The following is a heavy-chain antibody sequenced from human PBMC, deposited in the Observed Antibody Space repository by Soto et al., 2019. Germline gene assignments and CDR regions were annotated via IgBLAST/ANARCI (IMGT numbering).Heavy chain of an antibody. D-gene: IGHD1-26*01. Sequence: EVQLLQSGGGLVQPGGSLRLSCAASGFTFSSYAMSWVRQAPGKGLEWVSAISASGGSTYYADSVKGRFTISRDNSKNTMYLQMNSLRAEDTAVYYCGQGEWDLLPPFYWGQGTLVTVSS. CDR3: GQGEWDLLPPFY. CDR2: ISASGGST. V-gene: IGHV3-23*01. J-gene: IGHJ4*02. CDR1: GFTFSSYA.